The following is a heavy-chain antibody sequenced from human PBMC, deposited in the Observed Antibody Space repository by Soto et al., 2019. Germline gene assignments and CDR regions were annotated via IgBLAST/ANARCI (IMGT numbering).Heavy chain of an antibody. CDR1: GFTFSSYA. Sequence: PGGSVRLSCAASGFTFSSYAMSWVRQAPGKGLEWVSAISGSGGSTYYADSVKGRFTISRDNSKNTLYLQMNSLRAEDTAVYYCVTTPLTYYDILTGHSYFDYWGQGTLVTVSS. V-gene: IGHV3-23*01. CDR2: ISGSGGST. CDR3: VTTPLTYYDILTGHSYFDY. J-gene: IGHJ4*02. D-gene: IGHD3-9*01.